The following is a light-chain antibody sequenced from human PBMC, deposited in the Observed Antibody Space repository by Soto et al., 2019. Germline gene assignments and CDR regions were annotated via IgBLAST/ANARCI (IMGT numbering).Light chain of an antibody. CDR2: GDN. Sequence: QSVLTQPPSVSGAPGQRVTIPCTGSSSNIGSYYDVHWYQQLPGTVPKLLIYGDNNRPSGVPDRFSGSKSGTSASLAITGLQAEDESDYYCQSYDSSLRHVVFGGGTKLTVL. CDR1: SSNIGSYYD. CDR3: QSYDSSLRHVV. J-gene: IGLJ2*01. V-gene: IGLV1-40*01.